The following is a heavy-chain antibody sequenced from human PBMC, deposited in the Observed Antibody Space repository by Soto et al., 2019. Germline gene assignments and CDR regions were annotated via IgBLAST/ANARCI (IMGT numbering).Heavy chain of an antibody. J-gene: IGHJ4*02. CDR2: IHATEST. V-gene: IGHV4-4*07. CDR3: ARALSSAAGLYFDY. D-gene: IGHD6-13*01. Sequence: SETLSLTCTVSGGSISNYYWSWIRQPAGKGMEWVGRIHATESTNYSPSLKSRVTMSIDTSNNQFSLKLGSLTAADTAVYYCARALSSAAGLYFDYWGQGTLVTVS. CDR1: GGSISNYY.